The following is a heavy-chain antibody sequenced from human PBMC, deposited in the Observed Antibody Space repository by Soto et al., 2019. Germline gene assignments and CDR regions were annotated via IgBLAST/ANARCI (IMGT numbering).Heavy chain of an antibody. CDR2: IYYTGST. D-gene: IGHD2-15*01. V-gene: IGHV4-59*01. CDR3: ARVHRYCSGGSGYLIDY. J-gene: IGHJ4*02. Sequence: QLQLQESGPGLVKPSETLSLTCTVSGGSISGYYWSWIRQPPGEGLEWIGYIYYTGSTDYNPSLKSRDTLSLATRKSQFSLKLSSVTAADTAVYYCARVHRYCSGGSGYLIDYWGQGTLVTVSS. CDR1: GGSISGYY.